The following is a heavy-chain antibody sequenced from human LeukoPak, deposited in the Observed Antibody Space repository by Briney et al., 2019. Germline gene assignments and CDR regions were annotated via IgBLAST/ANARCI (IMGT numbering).Heavy chain of an antibody. J-gene: IGHJ4*02. Sequence: ASVKVSCKASGYTFTGYYMHWVRQAPGQGLEWMGLVNPSGGTANYAQKFQGRVTMTRDTSTSTVYMELYSLRSEDMAVYYCAMSSASGSIPGGFDFWGQGTLVSVSS. CDR1: GYTFTGYY. CDR2: VNPSGGTA. V-gene: IGHV1-46*01. D-gene: IGHD2-2*01. CDR3: AMSSASGSIPGGFDF.